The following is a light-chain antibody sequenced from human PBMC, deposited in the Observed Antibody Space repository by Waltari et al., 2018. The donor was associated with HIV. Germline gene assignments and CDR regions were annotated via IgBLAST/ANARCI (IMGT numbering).Light chain of an antibody. CDR3: QQVNGYPLT. Sequence: DIQLTQSPSLLSASIGARVTITCRASQNIYSYLVWYQQKPGRAPQVLIYATSTLKSGVPSRFSGSGSGTEFALTITNLQPDDFATYYCQQVNGYPLTFGGGTKVEIK. V-gene: IGKV1-9*01. CDR1: QNIYSY. CDR2: ATS. J-gene: IGKJ4*01.